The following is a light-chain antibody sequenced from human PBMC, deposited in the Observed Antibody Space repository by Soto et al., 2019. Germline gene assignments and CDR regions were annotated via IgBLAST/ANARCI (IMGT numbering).Light chain of an antibody. CDR1: QFIDDF. CDR2: AAS. Sequence: DIQMAQSPSPASGSVVNILSINSXASQFIDDFLNWFQQRPGKAPKLLIYAASSLQSGVPSRFSGSASGTDFTLTITNLQPEDFATYYCQHSYVTPWTFGQGTKVDIK. CDR3: QHSYVTPWT. J-gene: IGKJ1*01. V-gene: IGKV1-39*01.